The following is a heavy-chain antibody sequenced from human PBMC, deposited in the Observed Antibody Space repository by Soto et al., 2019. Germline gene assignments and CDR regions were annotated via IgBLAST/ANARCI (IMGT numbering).Heavy chain of an antibody. J-gene: IGHJ4*02. D-gene: IGHD6-13*01. V-gene: IGHV1-8*01. CDR3: VRDSGAKLSSS. CDR2: MNPGSGDT. CDR1: GYSFTNND. Sequence: ASVKGSCKASGYSFTNNDVGWVRQATGQGLEWMGWMNPGSGDTDYAQKFQGRVTITADESARTSYMELRSLKSQDTAVYYCVRDSGAKLSSSWGQGTLVTVSS.